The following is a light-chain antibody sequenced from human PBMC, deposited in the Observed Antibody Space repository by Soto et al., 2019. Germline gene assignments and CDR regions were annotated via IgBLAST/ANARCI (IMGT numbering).Light chain of an antibody. CDR3: QQRNNWPLT. J-gene: IGKJ4*01. CDR2: DAS. CDR1: QSVGSY. Sequence: VFGQCPVTLSLSPGERATLSCRASQSVGSYLVWYQQKPGQPPRFLIYDASIRATGVPARFSGSGSGTDFTLTISSLEPDDLAVYYCQQRNNWPLTFGGGTKVDIK. V-gene: IGKV3-11*01.